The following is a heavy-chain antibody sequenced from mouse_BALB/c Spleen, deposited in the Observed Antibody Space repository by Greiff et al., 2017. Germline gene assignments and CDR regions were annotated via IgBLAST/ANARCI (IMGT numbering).Heavy chain of an antibody. CDR3: ASPYDYDEGYAMDY. J-gene: IGHJ4*01. V-gene: IGHV1S29*02. CDR1: GYTFTDYN. Sequence: EVQLQQPGAELVKPGASVKLSCKASGYTFTDYNMHWVKQSHGKSLEWIGYIYPYNGGTGYNQKFKSKATLTVDNSSSTAYMELRSLTSEDSAVYYCASPYDYDEGYAMDYWGQGTSVTVSS. D-gene: IGHD2-4*01. CDR2: IYPYNGGT.